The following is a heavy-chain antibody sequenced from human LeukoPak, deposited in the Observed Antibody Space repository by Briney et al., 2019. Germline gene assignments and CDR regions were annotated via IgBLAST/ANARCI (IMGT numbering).Heavy chain of an antibody. J-gene: IGHJ4*02. Sequence: PSETLSLTCTVSGGSISSYYWSWIRQPPGKGLEWIGYIYYSGSTNYNPSLKSRVTISVDTSKNQFSLKLSSVTAADTAVYYSASSYYDFWSGYPYYFDYWGQGTLVTVSS. V-gene: IGHV4-59*01. CDR3: ASSYYDFWSGYPYYFDY. CDR2: IYYSGST. CDR1: GGSISSYY. D-gene: IGHD3-3*01.